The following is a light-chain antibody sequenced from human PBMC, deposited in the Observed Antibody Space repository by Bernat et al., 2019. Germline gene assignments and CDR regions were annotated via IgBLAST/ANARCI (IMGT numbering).Light chain of an antibody. CDR3: QQYDNLPLT. V-gene: IGKV1-33*01. CDR1: QDISNY. J-gene: IGKJ4*01. Sequence: DIQMTQSPSSLSASVGDRVTITCQASQDISNYLNWYQQKPGKAPKLLIYDASNLETGVPSRFSGSGSGTDFTFTISSLQPEVIATYYCQQYDNLPLTFGGETKVEIK. CDR2: DAS.